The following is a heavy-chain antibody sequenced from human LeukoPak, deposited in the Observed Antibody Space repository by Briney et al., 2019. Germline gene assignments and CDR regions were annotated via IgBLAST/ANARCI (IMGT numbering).Heavy chain of an antibody. CDR2: IRSKAYGGTT. Sequence: GGSLRLSCAASGFTFSSYAMSWVRQAPGKGLEWVGFIRSKAYGGTTEYAASVKGRFTISRDDSKSIAYLQMNSLKTEDTAVYYCTRDDYGASYGYWGQGTLVTVSS. J-gene: IGHJ4*02. D-gene: IGHD4-17*01. V-gene: IGHV3-49*04. CDR1: GFTFSSYA. CDR3: TRDDYGASYGY.